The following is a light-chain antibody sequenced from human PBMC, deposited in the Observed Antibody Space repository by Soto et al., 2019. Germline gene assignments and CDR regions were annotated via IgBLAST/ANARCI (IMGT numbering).Light chain of an antibody. CDR1: QSISSW. CDR3: QQYTSDSWT. J-gene: IGKJ1*01. V-gene: IGKV1-5*01. CDR2: DAS. Sequence: DIKMSQSPSTLSASVGDRVTITCRASQSISSWLAWYQQKPGKAPKLLIYDASTPESGVPSRFRGSGYGTEFTLTISSLQPDDFATYYCQQYTSDSWTFGQGTKVDIK.